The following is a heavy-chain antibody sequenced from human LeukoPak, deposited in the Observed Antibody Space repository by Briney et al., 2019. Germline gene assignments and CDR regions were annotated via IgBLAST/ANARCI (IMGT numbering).Heavy chain of an antibody. CDR2: IIPLFGAP. D-gene: IGHD6-6*01. V-gene: IGHV1-69*05. Sequence: SVKVSCKASGGTLSSSTISWVRQAPGQGLEWMGGIIPLFGAPKYAQKFQGRVTITTDESTSTAYMELSSLRSEDTAVYYCARDLGSSPFDYWGQGTLVTVSS. CDR3: ARDLGSSPFDY. J-gene: IGHJ4*02. CDR1: GGTLSSST.